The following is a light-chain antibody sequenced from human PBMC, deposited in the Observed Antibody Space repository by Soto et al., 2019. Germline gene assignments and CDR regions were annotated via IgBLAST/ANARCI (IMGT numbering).Light chain of an antibody. V-gene: IGLV1-47*01. CDR1: SSNIGSNY. J-gene: IGLJ1*01. Sequence: QSVLTQPPSASGTPGQRVTISCSGSSSNIGSNYVYWYQQLPGTAPKLLIYRNNQRPSGVPDRFSASKSGTSASLAISGLRSEDEADYYCSSYTSSSTYVFGTGTKVTVL. CDR3: SSYTSSSTYV. CDR2: RNN.